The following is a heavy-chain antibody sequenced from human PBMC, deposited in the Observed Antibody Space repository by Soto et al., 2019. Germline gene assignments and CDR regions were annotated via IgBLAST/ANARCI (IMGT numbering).Heavy chain of an antibody. CDR3: AREYRGYSYGYRGFYYDY. CDR2: IITILGIA. V-gene: IGHV1-69*08. CDR1: GGNFSSYT. Sequence: QFQLVQSGAEVKKPGSSVKFSCKSSGGNFSSYTISWVRQSPGQGLEWMGRIITILGIAHYAQKFQGRVTMTEDKSTRTAYMGLSSLRSEDTAVDYCAREYRGYSYGYRGFYYDYWGQGTLVTVSS. J-gene: IGHJ4*02. D-gene: IGHD5-18*01.